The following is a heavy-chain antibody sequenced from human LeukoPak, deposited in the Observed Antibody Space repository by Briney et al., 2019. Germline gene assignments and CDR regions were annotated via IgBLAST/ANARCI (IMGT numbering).Heavy chain of an antibody. CDR2: ITPIFGTA. V-gene: IGHV1-69*13. D-gene: IGHD2-15*01. Sequence: EASVKVSCKASGGTFSSYAISWVRQAPGQGLEWMGGITPIFGTASYAQKFQGRVTITADESTSTAYMELSSLRSEDTAVYYCARGVVAAATNIYYYYYGMDVWGQGTTVTVSS. CDR3: ARGVVAAATNIYYYYYGMDV. CDR1: GGTFSSYA. J-gene: IGHJ6*02.